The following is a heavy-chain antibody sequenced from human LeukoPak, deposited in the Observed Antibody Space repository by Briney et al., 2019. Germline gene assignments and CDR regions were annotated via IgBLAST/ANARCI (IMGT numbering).Heavy chain of an antibody. V-gene: IGHV3-21*01. CDR1: GFSSSAHT. CDR3: AREGQGAWYWFDL. CDR2: IDSTSTYI. D-gene: IGHD6-19*01. J-gene: IGHJ5*02. Sequence: EGSLRLSCEGSGFSSSAHTMNWVRQAPGKGLEWVSSIDSTSTYIYYADSMKGRFSISRDNAKNSLYLQMSSLRAEDTAVYYCAREGQGAWYWFDLWGQGTLVTVSS.